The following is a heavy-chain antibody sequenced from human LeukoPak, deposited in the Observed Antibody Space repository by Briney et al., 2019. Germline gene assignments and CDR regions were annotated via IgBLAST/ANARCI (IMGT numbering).Heavy chain of an antibody. D-gene: IGHD7-27*01. J-gene: IGHJ3*02. V-gene: IGHV3-53*01. Sequence: GGSLRLSCAASGFTVSSYYMSWVRQAPGKGLEWVSIIYSGGITNYSDSVKGRFAVSSDNSENTLYLQMDSLGVEDTAVYYCARGALTGTDAFDIWGQGTKVTVSS. CDR3: ARGALTGTDAFDI. CDR2: IYSGGIT. CDR1: GFTVSSYY.